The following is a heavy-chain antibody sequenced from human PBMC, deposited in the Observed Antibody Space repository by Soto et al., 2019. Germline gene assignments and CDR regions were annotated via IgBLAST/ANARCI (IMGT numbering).Heavy chain of an antibody. J-gene: IGHJ4*02. CDR3: ARSVGIRYYYDSSGLYFDY. CDR2: IYHSGST. Sequence: QVQLQESGPGLVKPSQTLSLTCAVSGGSISSGGYSWSWIRQPPGKGLEWIGYIYHSGSTYYNPSLIGRVTISVDRSKNQFSLKLSSVTAADTAVYYCARSVGIRYYYDSSGLYFDYWGQGTLVTVSS. CDR1: GGSISSGGYS. V-gene: IGHV4-30-2*01. D-gene: IGHD3-22*01.